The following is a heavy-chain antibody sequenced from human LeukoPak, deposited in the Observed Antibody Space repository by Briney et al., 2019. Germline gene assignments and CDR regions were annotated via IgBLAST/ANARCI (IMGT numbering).Heavy chain of an antibody. J-gene: IGHJ4*02. CDR3: AGGSGWVTDS. CDR2: ISSSSSYI. V-gene: IGHV3-21*01. CDR1: GFTFGDYA. D-gene: IGHD6-19*01. Sequence: GGSLRLSCTASGFTFGDYAMSWFRQAPGKGLEWVSSISSSSSYIYYADSVKGRFTISRDNAKNSLYLQMNSLRAEDTAVYFCAGGSGWVTDSWGQGTLVTVSA.